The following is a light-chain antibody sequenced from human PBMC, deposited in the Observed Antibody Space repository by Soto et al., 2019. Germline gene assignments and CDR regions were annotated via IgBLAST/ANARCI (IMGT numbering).Light chain of an antibody. CDR2: DAS. Sequence: EIVLTESPATLSLSPGEGATLSCRASQSVGTFFAWYQQKPGQAPRLLIYDASNRATGIPARFSGSGSGTDFTLTISSLQSEDFAVYYCQQYNNWPRTFGQGTKV. CDR1: QSVGTF. J-gene: IGKJ1*01. CDR3: QQYNNWPRT. V-gene: IGKV3-11*01.